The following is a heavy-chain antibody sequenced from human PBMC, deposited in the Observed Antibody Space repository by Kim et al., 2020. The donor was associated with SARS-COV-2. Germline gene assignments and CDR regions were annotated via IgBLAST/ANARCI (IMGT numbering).Heavy chain of an antibody. CDR2: IYYSGST. J-gene: IGHJ3*02. Sequence: SETLSLTCTVSGGSISNSSYYWGWIRQPPGKGLEWIGSIYYSGSTYYNPSLKSRVTISVDTSKNQFSLKLSSVTAADTAVYYCASFVIVVITRADAFDIWGQGTIVTVSS. V-gene: IGHV4-39*01. D-gene: IGHD3-22*01. CDR3: ASFVIVVITRADAFDI. CDR1: GGSISNSSYY.